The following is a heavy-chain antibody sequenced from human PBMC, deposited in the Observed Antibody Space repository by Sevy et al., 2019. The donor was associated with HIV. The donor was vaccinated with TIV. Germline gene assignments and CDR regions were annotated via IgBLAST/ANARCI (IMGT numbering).Heavy chain of an antibody. V-gene: IGHV1-18*01. Sequence: ASVKVSCKASGYTFTSYGISWVRQAPGQGLEWMGWISAYNGNTNYAQKLQGRVTMTTDTSTSTAYMELRSLRSDDTAVYYGARDWGVGYYDSSGYYYVYWGQGTLVTVSS. CDR1: GYTFTSYG. J-gene: IGHJ4*02. CDR3: ARDWGVGYYDSSGYYYVY. CDR2: ISAYNGNT. D-gene: IGHD3-22*01.